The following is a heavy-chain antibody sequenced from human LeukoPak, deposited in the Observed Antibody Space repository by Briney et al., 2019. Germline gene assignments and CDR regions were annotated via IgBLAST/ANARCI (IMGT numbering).Heavy chain of an antibody. D-gene: IGHD1-26*01. J-gene: IGHJ3*02. Sequence: GGSLRLSCVASGFTFSSYSINWVRQAPGQGLDWVSYISSDFDDSATIYYADSVKGRFTISRDNAKNSLYLQMNSLGAEDTAVYYCASPYPPGSGSYLGRDAFDIWSQGTMVTVSS. CDR1: GFTFSSYS. CDR3: ASPYPPGSGSYLGRDAFDI. V-gene: IGHV3-48*04. CDR2: ISSDFDDSATI.